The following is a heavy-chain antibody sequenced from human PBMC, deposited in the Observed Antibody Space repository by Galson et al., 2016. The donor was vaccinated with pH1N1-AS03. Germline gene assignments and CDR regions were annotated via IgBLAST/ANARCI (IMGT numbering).Heavy chain of an antibody. CDR1: GYYFSSYW. J-gene: IGHJ3*01. CDR2: IYPGDSDT. V-gene: IGHV5-51*03. D-gene: IGHD7-27*01. Sequence: QSGAEVKKPGESLKISCKGSGYYFSSYWVGWVRQKPGKGLEYMGIIYPGDSDTRYSPSFQAHVTISADKSISTAYLQWTSLEASDTAIYFCARPSPLGIPGRKGLYAFDLWGQGTKVTVSS. CDR3: ARPSPLGIPGRKGLYAFDL.